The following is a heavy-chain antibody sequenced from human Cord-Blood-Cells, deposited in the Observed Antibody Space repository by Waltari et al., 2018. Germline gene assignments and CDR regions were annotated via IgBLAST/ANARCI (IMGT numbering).Heavy chain of an antibody. CDR1: GYTFTSYD. D-gene: IGHD6-13*01. Sequence: QMVQPGAEVKKPGASVKVSCKASGYTFTSYDINWVRQATGQGLEWMGWMNPNSGNTGYAQKFQGRVTMTRNTSISTAYMELSSLGSEDTAVYYCARGEYAAAGDFDYWGQGTLVTASS. CDR3: ARGEYAAAGDFDY. V-gene: IGHV1-8*01. CDR2: MNPNSGNT. J-gene: IGHJ4*02.